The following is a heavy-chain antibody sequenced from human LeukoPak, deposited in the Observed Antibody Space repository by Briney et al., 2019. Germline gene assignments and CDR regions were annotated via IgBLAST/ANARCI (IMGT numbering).Heavy chain of an antibody. D-gene: IGHD4-17*01. CDR2: INPNGITT. CDR1: GFIFRNYW. V-gene: IGHV3-74*01. J-gene: IGHJ4*02. CDR3: ARDFAGDRDY. Sequence: PGGSLRLSCAASGFIFRNYWMHWVRQAAGKGLVWVARINPNGITTTYTDSVKGRFTISRDNAKNTLYLQMNSLRAQDTAVYYCARDFAGDRDYWGQGTLVTVSS.